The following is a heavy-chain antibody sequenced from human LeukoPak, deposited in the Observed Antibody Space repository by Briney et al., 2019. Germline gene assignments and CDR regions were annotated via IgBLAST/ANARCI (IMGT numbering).Heavy chain of an antibody. V-gene: IGHV3-11*04. CDR1: GFTFSDYY. J-gene: IGHJ5*02. Sequence: GGSLRLSCAASGFTFSDYYMSWIRQAPGKGLEWVSYISSSGSTIYYADSVKGRFTISRDNAKNSLYLQMNSLRAEDTAVYYCAREVRYCSSTSCWFDPWGQGTLVTVSS. D-gene: IGHD2-2*01. CDR3: AREVRYCSSTSCWFDP. CDR2: ISSSGSTI.